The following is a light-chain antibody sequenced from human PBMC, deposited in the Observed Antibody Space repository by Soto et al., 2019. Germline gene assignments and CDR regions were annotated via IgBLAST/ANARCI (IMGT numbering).Light chain of an antibody. CDR2: GNS. J-gene: IGLJ1*01. CDR1: SSNIGAGYD. V-gene: IGLV1-40*01. CDR3: QSYDSSLSVGV. Sequence: QSVLTQPPSVSGAPGQRVTFSCTGSSSNIGAGYDVHWYQQLPGTAPKLLIYGNSNRPSGVPDRFSGSKSGSSASLAITGLQAEDESDYYCQSYDSSLSVGVFGTGTKVTVL.